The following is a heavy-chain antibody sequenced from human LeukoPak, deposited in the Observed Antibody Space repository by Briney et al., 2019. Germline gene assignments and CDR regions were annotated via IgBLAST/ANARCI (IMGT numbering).Heavy chain of an antibody. CDR2: ISGSGGNT. Sequence: GGSLTLSCAASGFTFSSYAMTWVRQAPGKGREWVSGISGSGGNTYYTDSVRGRLSISRDNSKNTLYLQVNSLRAEDPAVYYCAKGRTEGGTLALDYWGQGTLVTVSS. V-gene: IGHV3-23*01. J-gene: IGHJ4*02. D-gene: IGHD6-19*01. CDR3: AKGRTEGGTLALDY. CDR1: GFTFSSYA.